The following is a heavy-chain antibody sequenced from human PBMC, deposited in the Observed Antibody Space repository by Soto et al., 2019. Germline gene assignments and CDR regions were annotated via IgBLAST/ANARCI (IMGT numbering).Heavy chain of an antibody. Sequence: GGSLRLSCAASGFTFSNAWMSLVRQAPGKGLECVCRIKIKNDGGTKDYAAPVKGRFTISRDDSKNTLYLQMNSLKTEDTAVYYCTTEWYWGQGTLVTVSS. CDR3: TTEWY. CDR2: IKIKNDGGTK. V-gene: IGHV3-15*01. J-gene: IGHJ4*02. CDR1: GFTFSNAW.